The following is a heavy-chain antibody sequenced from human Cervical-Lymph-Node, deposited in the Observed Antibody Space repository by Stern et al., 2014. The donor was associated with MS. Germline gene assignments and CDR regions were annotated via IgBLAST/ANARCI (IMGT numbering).Heavy chain of an antibody. CDR2: IKQDGSET. D-gene: IGHD2-15*01. Sequence: VQLVQSGGGLVQPGGSLRLSCAASGFTFSRYWMTWVRQAPGKGLEWVATIKQDGSETYYVDSGKGRFTISRDNAKNSLYLQMNSLRDEDTAVYYCATDLEAYCSGAGCHPFDSWGQGTLVTVSS. CDR1: GFTFSRYW. CDR3: ATDLEAYCSGAGCHPFDS. J-gene: IGHJ4*02. V-gene: IGHV3-7*01.